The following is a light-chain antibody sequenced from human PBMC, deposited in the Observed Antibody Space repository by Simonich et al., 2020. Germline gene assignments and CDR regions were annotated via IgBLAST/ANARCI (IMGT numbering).Light chain of an antibody. V-gene: IGLV2-14*02. Sequence: QSARTQPATVSGPPGQSITIPCPGTSRDVGSYNLVSWYQQHPGKAPKLMIYEGSNRPSGVANRFAGSKSGNTASLTISGLQAEDEADYYCSSYTSSSTLVFGGGTKLTVL. J-gene: IGLJ3*02. CDR2: EGS. CDR3: SSYTSSSTLV. CDR1: SRDVGSYNL.